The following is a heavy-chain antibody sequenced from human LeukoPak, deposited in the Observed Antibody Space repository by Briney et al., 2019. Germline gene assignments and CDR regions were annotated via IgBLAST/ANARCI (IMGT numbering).Heavy chain of an antibody. V-gene: IGHV4-34*01. Sequence: NPSETLSLTCAVYGGSFSGYYWSWIRQPPGKGLEWIGEINHSGSTNYNPSLKSRVTISVDTSKNQFSLKLSSVTAAATAVYYCARALGYSSSWYGFDYWGQGTLVTVSS. CDR2: INHSGST. CDR1: GGSFSGYY. D-gene: IGHD6-13*01. J-gene: IGHJ4*02. CDR3: ARALGYSSSWYGFDY.